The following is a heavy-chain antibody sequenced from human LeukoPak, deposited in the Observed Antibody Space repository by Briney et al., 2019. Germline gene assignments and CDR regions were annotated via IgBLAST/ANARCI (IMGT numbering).Heavy chain of an antibody. CDR3: AKERLGATTPNPDY. CDR1: GFIFSAYG. V-gene: IGHV3-30*18. J-gene: IGHJ4*02. Sequence: GGSLRLSCAASGFIFSAYGMHWVRQAPGKGLEWVAVISSDGSDKYYTDSVKGRFTISRDNSKNTLYLQMSSLRADDTALYYCAKERLGATTPNPDYWGQGTLVTVSS. D-gene: IGHD1-26*01. CDR2: ISSDGSDK.